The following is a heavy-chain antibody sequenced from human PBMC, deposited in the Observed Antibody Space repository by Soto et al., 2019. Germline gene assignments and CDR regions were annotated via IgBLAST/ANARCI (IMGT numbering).Heavy chain of an antibody. D-gene: IGHD2-8*02. J-gene: IGHJ4*02. CDR1: GGSIRGSDDY. Sequence: SETLSLTCSASGGSIRGSDDYWGWIRQSPGKGLEYIGSVFYTGSAYYNPSFKSRVSIVADTSTNRFFLNLKSVTATDTGVYYCAKPPTGYYDSWGQGILVTVSS. CDR2: VFYTGSA. V-gene: IGHV4-39*02. CDR3: AKPPTGYYDS.